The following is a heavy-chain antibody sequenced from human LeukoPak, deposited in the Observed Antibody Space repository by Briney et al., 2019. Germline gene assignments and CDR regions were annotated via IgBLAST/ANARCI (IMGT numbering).Heavy chain of an antibody. CDR3: AKGPTDSCWEKLHD. CDR1: GFTVTTLA. D-gene: IGHD1-26*01. Sequence: GSLRLSCAASGFTVTTLAMTWVRQAPGKGLEWVSVIGESDGRTYYADSVKGRFTISRDESKNTLYLQMNSLRAEDTAVYYCAKGPTDSCWEKLHDWGQGTLVTVSS. J-gene: IGHJ4*02. CDR2: IGESDGRT. V-gene: IGHV3-23*01.